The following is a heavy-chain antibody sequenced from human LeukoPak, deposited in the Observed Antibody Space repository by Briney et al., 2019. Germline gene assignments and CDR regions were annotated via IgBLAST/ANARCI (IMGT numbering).Heavy chain of an antibody. J-gene: IGHJ4*02. CDR3: ARETATVTGLYDSSGYYFYYFDY. CDR1: GFTFSSYW. Sequence: PGGSLRLSCAASGFTFSSYWMHWVRQAPGKGLVWVSRINSDGSSTSYADSVKGRFTISRDNAKNTLYLQMNSLRAEDTAVYYCARETATVTGLYDSSGYYFYYFDYWGQGTLVTVSS. CDR2: INSDGSST. V-gene: IGHV3-74*01. D-gene: IGHD3-22*01.